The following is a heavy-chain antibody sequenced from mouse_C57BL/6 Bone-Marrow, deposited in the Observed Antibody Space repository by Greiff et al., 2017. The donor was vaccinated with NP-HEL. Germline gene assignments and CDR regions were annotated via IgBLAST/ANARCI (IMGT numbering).Heavy chain of an antibody. CDR2: ISDGGSYT. J-gene: IGHJ3*01. D-gene: IGHD1-2*01. CDR3: AREALLRFAY. CDR1: GFTFSSYA. V-gene: IGHV5-4*01. Sequence: EVHLVESGGGLVKPGGSLKLSCAASGFTFSSYAMSWVRQTPEKRLEWVATISDGGSYTYYPDNVKGRFTISRDNAKNNLYLQMSHLKSEDTAMYYCAREALLRFAYWGQGTLVTVSA.